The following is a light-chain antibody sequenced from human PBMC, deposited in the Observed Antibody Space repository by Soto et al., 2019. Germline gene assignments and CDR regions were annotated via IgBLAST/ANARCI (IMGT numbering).Light chain of an antibody. V-gene: IGLV7-46*01. Sequence: QAVVTQEPSLTVSPGGTVTLTCGSSSGAVTRGHFPYWFQQKPGQAPMTLIYDTASKHSWTPARFSGSLLGGKAALTRAGAQTDDEAYYYCLLSYSGTNWVFGGGTKRTVL. CDR2: DTA. CDR1: SGAVTRGHF. CDR3: LLSYSGTNWV. J-gene: IGLJ3*02.